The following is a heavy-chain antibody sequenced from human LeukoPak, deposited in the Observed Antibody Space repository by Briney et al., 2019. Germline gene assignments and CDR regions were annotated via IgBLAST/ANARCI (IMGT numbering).Heavy chain of an antibody. Sequence: GGPLRLSCVASGFSLSNYWMSWVRQAPGKGLEWVAYIKEDGSEKYYVGSVTGRFTISRDNAKNSLYLHMDSLTAEDTAIYYCARDWVAGVPFDAFDIWGQGTMVSVSS. CDR2: IKEDGSEK. CDR1: GFSLSNYW. D-gene: IGHD3-10*01. CDR3: ARDWVAGVPFDAFDI. V-gene: IGHV3-7*01. J-gene: IGHJ3*02.